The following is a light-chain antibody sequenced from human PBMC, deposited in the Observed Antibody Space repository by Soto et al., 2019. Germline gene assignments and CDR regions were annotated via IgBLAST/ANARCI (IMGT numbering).Light chain of an antibody. J-gene: IGKJ1*01. V-gene: IGKV1-5*03. CDR1: QSISSG. CDR3: QQYNSYWT. Sequence: DIPMTQSPSTLSASLGARVTITCRASQSISSGLAWYTRRPGKAPKLRIYKASSLESGVQSRFSGSGSGTEFTLTIRSLQPDDFATYYCQQYNSYWTFGQGTKVEIK. CDR2: KAS.